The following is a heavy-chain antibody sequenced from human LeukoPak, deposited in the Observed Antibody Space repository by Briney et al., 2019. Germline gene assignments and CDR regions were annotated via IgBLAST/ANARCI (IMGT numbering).Heavy chain of an antibody. D-gene: IGHD2-15*01. CDR3: AKDLGTGCSGGSCPYYYGMDV. Sequence: PGGSLRLSCAASGFTFSSYCMSWVRQAPGKGLEWVANIKQDGSEEYYADSVKGRFTISRDNSKNTLYLQMNSLRAEDTAVYYCAKDLGTGCSGGSCPYYYGMDVWGQGTTVTVSS. CDR1: GFTFSSYC. V-gene: IGHV3-7*01. J-gene: IGHJ6*02. CDR2: IKQDGSEE.